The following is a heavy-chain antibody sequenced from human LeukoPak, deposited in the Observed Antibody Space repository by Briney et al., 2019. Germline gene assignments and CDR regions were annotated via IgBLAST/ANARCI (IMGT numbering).Heavy chain of an antibody. D-gene: IGHD3-3*01. Sequence: PGGSLRLSCAASGFTFSSYAMSWVRQAPGKGLEWVSAISGSGGSTYYADSVKGRFTISRDNSKNTLYLQMNSLRAEDTAVYYCAKEAFGAIFGVVLAFPLLWGQGTLVTVSS. CDR1: GFTFSSYA. V-gene: IGHV3-23*01. CDR3: AKEAFGAIFGVVLAFPLL. CDR2: ISGSGGST. J-gene: IGHJ4*02.